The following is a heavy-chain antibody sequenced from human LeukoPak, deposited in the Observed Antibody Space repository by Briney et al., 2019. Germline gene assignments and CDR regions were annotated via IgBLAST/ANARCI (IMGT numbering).Heavy chain of an antibody. V-gene: IGHV3-30*02. Sequence: GGPLRLSCAASGFTFSSYGMHWVRQAPGKGLEWVAFIRYDGSNKYYADSVKGRFTISRDNSKNTLYLQMNSLRAEDTAVYYCAKDGKYGSGSLDYWGQGTLVTVSS. CDR2: IRYDGSNK. CDR1: GFTFSSYG. D-gene: IGHD3-10*01. CDR3: AKDGKYGSGSLDY. J-gene: IGHJ4*02.